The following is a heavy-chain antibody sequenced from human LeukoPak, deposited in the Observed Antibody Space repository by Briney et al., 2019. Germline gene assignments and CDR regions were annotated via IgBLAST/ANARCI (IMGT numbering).Heavy chain of an antibody. V-gene: IGHV4-4*07. CDR2: IYTSGST. Sequence: ASETLSLTCSVSGYSISSGFYWSWIRQPAGKGLEWIGRIYTSGSTNYNPSLKSRVTMSVDTSKNQFSLKLSSVTAADTAVYYCAREVVVAATYDYRGQGTLVTVSS. CDR3: AREVVVAATYDY. CDR1: GYSISSGFY. J-gene: IGHJ4*02. D-gene: IGHD2-15*01.